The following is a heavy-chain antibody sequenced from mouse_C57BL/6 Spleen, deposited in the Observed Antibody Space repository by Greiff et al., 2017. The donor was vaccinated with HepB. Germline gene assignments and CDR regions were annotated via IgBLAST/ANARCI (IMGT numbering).Heavy chain of an antibody. CDR1: GYPFTSYG. D-gene: IGHD1-3*01. J-gene: IGHJ2*01. CDR3: AREGLKGY. Sequence: VQLQQSGAELARPGASVKLSCKASGYPFTSYGISWVKQRTGQGLEWIGEIYPRSGNTYYNEKFKGKATLTADKSSSTAYMELRSLTSEDSAVYFCAREGLKGYWGQGTTLTVSS. CDR2: IYPRSGNT. V-gene: IGHV1-81*01.